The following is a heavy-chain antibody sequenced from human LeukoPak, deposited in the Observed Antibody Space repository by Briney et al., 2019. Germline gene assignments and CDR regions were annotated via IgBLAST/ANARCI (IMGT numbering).Heavy chain of an antibody. J-gene: IGHJ4*02. CDR2: IDPGDSYT. D-gene: IGHD6-19*01. CDR3: ARHYSSGSDFDY. CDR1: GYSFTRYW. Sequence: GESLKISCKGSGYSFTRYWISWVRQMPGKGLEWMGRIDPGDSYTNYSPSFQGHVTISADKSISTAHLQWSSLKASDTAMYYCARHYSSGSDFDYWGQGTLVTVSS. V-gene: IGHV5-10-1*01.